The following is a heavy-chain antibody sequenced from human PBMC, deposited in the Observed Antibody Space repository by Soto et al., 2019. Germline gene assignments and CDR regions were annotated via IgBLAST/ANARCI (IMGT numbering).Heavy chain of an antibody. Sequence: PGGSLRLSCAASGVTVSNNYMSWVRQAPGKGLEWVAVLYSDGSTNYADSVKGRFTISRDMPKNTLNLQMNSLRVEDTALYYCATAMCKDGSSCGFFYWGQGTLVTVS. J-gene: IGHJ4*02. V-gene: IGHV3-53*01. CDR3: ATAMCKDGSSCGFFY. CDR1: GVTVSNNY. D-gene: IGHD3-22*01. CDR2: LYSDGST.